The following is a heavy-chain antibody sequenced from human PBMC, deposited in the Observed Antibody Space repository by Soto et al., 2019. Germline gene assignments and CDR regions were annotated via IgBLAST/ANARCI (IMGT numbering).Heavy chain of an antibody. CDR2: IHYSGNT. J-gene: IGHJ3*02. CDR1: GGSISSSSYY. CDR3: AKGGSGSYSNAFDI. Sequence: QLQLQESGPGLVKPSETLSLTCTVSGGSISSSSYYWGWIRQPPGKGLEWIGSIHYSGNTYYNPSLKSRVTISVDTSKTQFSLKLSSVTAADTAVYYCAKGGSGSYSNAFDIWGQGTMVTVSS. V-gene: IGHV4-39*01. D-gene: IGHD3-10*01.